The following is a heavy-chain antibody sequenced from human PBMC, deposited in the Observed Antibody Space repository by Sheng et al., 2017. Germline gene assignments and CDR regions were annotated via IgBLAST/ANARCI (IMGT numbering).Heavy chain of an antibody. CDR3: ARLSPDWAGPQFDY. Sequence: QLQLQESGPGLVKPSETLSLTCTVSGDSISSATFSWAWVRQPPGKELEWIASIQYSGNTFYNPSLNSRVXTSMDTSKNQFSLRVNSVTAADTAVYYCARLSPDWAGPQFDYWGQGTLVAVSS. J-gene: IGHJ4*02. CDR1: GDSISSATFS. D-gene: IGHD3-9*01. V-gene: IGHV4-39*01. CDR2: IQYSGNT.